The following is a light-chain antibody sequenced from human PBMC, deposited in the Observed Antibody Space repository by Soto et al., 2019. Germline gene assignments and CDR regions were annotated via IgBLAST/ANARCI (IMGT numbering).Light chain of an antibody. J-gene: IGLJ2*01. CDR3: NSYTSSSTLMV. V-gene: IGLV2-14*01. CDR1: SSDVGDYNY. Sequence: QSALTQPASVSGSPGQSITISCTGTSSDVGDYNYVSWYQQHPGKAPKLMIYEVSNRPSGVSNRFSGSKSGNTASLTISGHQAEDEAYYYCNSYTSSSTLMVFGGGTKLTVL. CDR2: EVS.